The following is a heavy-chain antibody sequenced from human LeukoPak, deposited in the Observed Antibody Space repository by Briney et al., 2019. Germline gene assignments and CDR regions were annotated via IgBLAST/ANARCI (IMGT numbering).Heavy chain of an antibody. CDR2: INSDGSST. CDR1: GFTFSSYW. V-gene: IGHV3-74*01. CDR3: ARDPLPYCGGDCYPYYFDY. Sequence: PGGSLRLSCAASGFTFSSYWMHWVRQAPGKGLVWVSRINSDGSSTSYADSVKGRFTISRDNAKNTLYLQMNSLRAEDTAVYYCARDPLPYCGGDCYPYYFDYWGQGTLVTVSS. D-gene: IGHD2-21*02. J-gene: IGHJ4*02.